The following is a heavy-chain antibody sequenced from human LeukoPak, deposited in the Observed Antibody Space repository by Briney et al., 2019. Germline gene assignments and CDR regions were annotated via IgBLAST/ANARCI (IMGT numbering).Heavy chain of an antibody. V-gene: IGHV1-24*01. D-gene: IGHD2-2*01. J-gene: IGHJ5*02. CDR1: GYTLTELS. CDR2: FDPEDGET. Sequence: ASVKVSCKVSGYTLTELSMHWVRQAPGKGLEWMGGFDPEDGETIYAQKFQGRATMTEDTSTDTAYMELSSLRSEDTAVYYCATSPPASDWFDPWGQGTLVTVSS. CDR3: ATSPPASDWFDP.